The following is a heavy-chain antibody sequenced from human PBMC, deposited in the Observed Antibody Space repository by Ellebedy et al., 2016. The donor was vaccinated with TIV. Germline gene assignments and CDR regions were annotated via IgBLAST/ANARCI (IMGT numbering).Heavy chain of an antibody. J-gene: IGHJ4*02. CDR2: ISYDGSNK. CDR3: ARSNYVNSLYSSGWPVDY. Sequence: GGSLRLSCAASGLTFSSCAMHWVRQAPGKGLEWVAVISYDGSNKYYADSVKGRFTISRDNSKHPLYLQMNSLRAEVMAVYYCARSNYVNSLYSSGWPVDYWGQGTLVTVSS. CDR1: GLTFSSCA. D-gene: IGHD6-19*01. V-gene: IGHV3-30*07.